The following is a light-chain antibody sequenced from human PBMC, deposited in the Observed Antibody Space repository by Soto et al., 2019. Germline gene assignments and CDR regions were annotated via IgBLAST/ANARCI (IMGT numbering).Light chain of an antibody. Sequence: EIVLTQSPGTLSLSPGERATLSCRASQSISSSYLAWYQQKPGQAPRPLIYAASSRATGIPDRFSGSGSGTDFTLTISRLEPEDFAVYYCQQYGSSSYTFGQGTQLEI. J-gene: IGKJ2*01. CDR2: AAS. V-gene: IGKV3-20*01. CDR1: QSISSSY. CDR3: QQYGSSSYT.